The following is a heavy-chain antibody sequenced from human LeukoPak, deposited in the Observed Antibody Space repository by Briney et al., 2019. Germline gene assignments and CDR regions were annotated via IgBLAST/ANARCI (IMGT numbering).Heavy chain of an antibody. J-gene: IGHJ5*02. Sequence: GGSLRLSCAATGFTFSNYWMHWVRQAPGKGLLWVSRIRTDGSSTSYADSVKGRFTISRDNAKNTLYLQMNSLRAEDTAVYYCARGVYYDSSGLNWFDPWGQGTLSPSPQ. D-gene: IGHD3-22*01. CDR1: GFTFSNYW. CDR2: IRTDGSST. CDR3: ARGVYYDSSGLNWFDP. V-gene: IGHV3-74*01.